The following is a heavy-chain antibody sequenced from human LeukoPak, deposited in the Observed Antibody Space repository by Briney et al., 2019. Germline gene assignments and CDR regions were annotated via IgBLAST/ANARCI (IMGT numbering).Heavy chain of an antibody. D-gene: IGHD3-10*02. Sequence: SETLSLTCTVSGGSISSYYWSWIRQPPGKGLEWSGYIYYSGSTNYNPSLKSRVTISVDTSKNQFSLKLSSVTAADTAVYYCARVGRTSTYMFGWFDPWGQGTLVTVSS. CDR3: ARVGRTSTYMFGWFDP. CDR2: IYYSGST. V-gene: IGHV4-59*01. J-gene: IGHJ5*02. CDR1: GGSISSYY.